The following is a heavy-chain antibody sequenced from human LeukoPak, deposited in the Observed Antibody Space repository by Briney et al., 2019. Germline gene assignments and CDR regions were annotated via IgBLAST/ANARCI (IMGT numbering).Heavy chain of an antibody. CDR2: ISSSSSYI. CDR3: ARGPPGRYYSDY. Sequence: GGSLRLSCAASGFTFSSYSMNWVRQAPGKGLEWVSSISSSSSYIYYADSVKGRFTISRDNAKNSLYLQMNSLRAEDTAVYYCARGPPGRYYSDYWGQGTLVTVSS. J-gene: IGHJ4*02. CDR1: GFTFSSYS. D-gene: IGHD3-10*01. V-gene: IGHV3-21*01.